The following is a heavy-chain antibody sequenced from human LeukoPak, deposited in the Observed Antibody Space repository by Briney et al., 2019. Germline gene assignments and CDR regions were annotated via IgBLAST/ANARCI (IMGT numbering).Heavy chain of an antibody. CDR1: GFTFSSYE. CDR3: ARYNTGLDAFDI. D-gene: IGHD6-19*01. CDR2: IYYSGIT. J-gene: IGHJ3*02. V-gene: IGHV4-59*08. Sequence: GSLRLSCAASGFTFSSYEMNWIRQPPGKGLEWIAYIYYSGITYYNPSLKSRVTISVDTSKNQFSLNLSSVTAADTAMYYCARYNTGLDAFDIWGQGTMVTVSS.